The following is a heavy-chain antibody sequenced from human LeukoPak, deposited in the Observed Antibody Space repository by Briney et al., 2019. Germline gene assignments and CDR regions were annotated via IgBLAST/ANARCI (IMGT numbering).Heavy chain of an antibody. V-gene: IGHV3-48*03. CDR1: GFTFSSYA. Sequence: GGSLRLSCAASGFTFSSYAMSWVRQAPGKGLEWVSYISSSGSTIYYADSVKGRFTISRDNAKNSLYLQMNSLRAEDTAVYYCARGADYDSSGFDYWGQGTLVTVSS. J-gene: IGHJ4*02. D-gene: IGHD3-22*01. CDR2: ISSSGSTI. CDR3: ARGADYDSSGFDY.